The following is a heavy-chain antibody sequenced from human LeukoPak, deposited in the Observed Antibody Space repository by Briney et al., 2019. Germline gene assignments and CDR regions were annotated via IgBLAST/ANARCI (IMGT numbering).Heavy chain of an antibody. Sequence: GGSLRLSCAASGFTFSSYWMHWVRQAPGKGLVWVSRINSDGSSTRYADSVKGRFTISRDNAKNTLYLQMNSLRAEDTAVYYCARGVGGDSRFDPWGQGTLVTVSS. CDR2: INSDGSST. CDR1: GFTFSSYW. CDR3: ARGVGGDSRFDP. V-gene: IGHV3-74*01. D-gene: IGHD1-26*01. J-gene: IGHJ5*02.